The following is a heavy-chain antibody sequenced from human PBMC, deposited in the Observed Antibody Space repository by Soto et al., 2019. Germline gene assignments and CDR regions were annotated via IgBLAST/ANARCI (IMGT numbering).Heavy chain of an antibody. CDR3: ARHFPPRHSGSHYFDL. CDR1: NDSISPYY. D-gene: IGHD3-10*01. Sequence: QVQLQESGPGLVKPSETLSLTCTVSNDSISPYYWSWIRQPPGKGLEWIGFIYYSGSTTYNPSLKIRVTISVATSKNQFSLKLTSVTAADTAISYCARHFPPRHSGSHYFDLWGQGTLVTVSS. J-gene: IGHJ4*02. CDR2: IYYSGST. V-gene: IGHV4-59*08.